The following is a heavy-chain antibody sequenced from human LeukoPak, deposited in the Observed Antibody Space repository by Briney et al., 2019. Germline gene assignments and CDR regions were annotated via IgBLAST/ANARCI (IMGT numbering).Heavy chain of an antibody. J-gene: IGHJ4*02. CDR3: AGYRLNDSIGYSYELGKGFAY. D-gene: IGHD3-22*01. Sequence: PGGSLRLSCAASGFTFYDYGMSWVRQAPGKGLEWVSGINWNGGSTGYADSVKGRFTISRDNAKNSLYLQMNSLRAEDTALYYCAGYRLNDSIGYSYELGKGFAYWGQGTLVTVSS. V-gene: IGHV3-20*04. CDR1: GFTFYDYG. CDR2: INWNGGST.